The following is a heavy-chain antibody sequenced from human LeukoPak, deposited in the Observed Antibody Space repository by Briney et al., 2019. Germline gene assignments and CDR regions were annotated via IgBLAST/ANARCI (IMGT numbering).Heavy chain of an antibody. V-gene: IGHV3-20*04. CDR3: ARGHSGNYHLYFDL. Sequence: RPGGSLRLSCAASGFSFRDYAMNWVRQVPGKGLEWVSGINWNADTGYADSVKGRFTISRDNAKNSLYLQMNSLRTEDTAVFYCARGHSGNYHLYFDLWGRGSLVTVSS. J-gene: IGHJ2*01. CDR2: INWNADT. D-gene: IGHD1-26*01. CDR1: GFSFRDYA.